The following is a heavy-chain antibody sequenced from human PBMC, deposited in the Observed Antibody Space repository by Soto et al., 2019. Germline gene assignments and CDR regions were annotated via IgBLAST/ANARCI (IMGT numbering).Heavy chain of an antibody. D-gene: IGHD6-13*01. CDR3: ARDAAAAGGHDY. V-gene: IGHV4-59*01. CDR1: GGSISSYD. CDR2: IYYSGST. J-gene: IGHJ4*02. Sequence: SETLSLTCTVSGGSISSYDWSWIRQPPGKGLEWIGYIYYSGSTNYNPSLKSRVTISVDTSKNQFSLKLSSVTAADTAVYYCARDAAAAGGHDYWGQGTLVTVSS.